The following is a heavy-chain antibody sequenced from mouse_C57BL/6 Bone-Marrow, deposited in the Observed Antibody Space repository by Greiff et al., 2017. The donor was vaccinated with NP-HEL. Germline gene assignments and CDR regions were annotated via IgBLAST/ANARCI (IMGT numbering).Heavy chain of an antibody. V-gene: IGHV1-18*01. D-gene: IGHD1-1*01. CDR1: GYTFTDYN. J-gene: IGHJ2*01. Sequence: VQLQQSGPELVKPGASVKIPCKASGYTFTDYNMDWVKQSHGKSLEWIGDINPNNGGTIYNQKFKGKATLTVDKSSSTAYMELRSLTSEDTAVYYCARPFYYGSSYFFDYWGQDTTLTVSS. CDR3: ARPFYYGSSYFFDY. CDR2: INPNNGGT.